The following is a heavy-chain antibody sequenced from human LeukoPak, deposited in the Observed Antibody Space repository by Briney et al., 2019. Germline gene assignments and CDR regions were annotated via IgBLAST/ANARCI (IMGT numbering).Heavy chain of an antibody. Sequence: ASVKVSCKASGYTFTSYYMHWVRQAPGQGLEWMGIINPSGGSTSYAQKFQGRVTMTRDTSTSTVYMELSSLRSEDTAVYYCARGGVLRFLEWLYLINWFDPWGQGTLVTVSS. D-gene: IGHD3-3*01. V-gene: IGHV1-46*01. CDR3: ARGGVLRFLEWLYLINWFDP. CDR1: GYTFTSYY. J-gene: IGHJ5*02. CDR2: INPSGGST.